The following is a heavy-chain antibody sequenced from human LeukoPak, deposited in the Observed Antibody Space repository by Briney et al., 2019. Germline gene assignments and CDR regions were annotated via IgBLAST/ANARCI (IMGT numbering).Heavy chain of an antibody. CDR2: IKLDGSEK. J-gene: IGHJ4*02. CDR1: GFTFGKYW. Sequence: GGSLRLSCVASGFTFGKYWMSWVRQAPGKGLEWVANIKLDGSEKNYADSVKGRFTISRDNTKNSLYLQMNSLRVEDTAVYYCVRDFRSADYWGQGTLVTVSS. CDR3: VRDFRSADY. V-gene: IGHV3-7*01.